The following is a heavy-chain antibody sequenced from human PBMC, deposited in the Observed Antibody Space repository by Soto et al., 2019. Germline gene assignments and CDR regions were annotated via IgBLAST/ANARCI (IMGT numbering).Heavy chain of an antibody. D-gene: IGHD2-15*01. J-gene: IGHJ6*02. V-gene: IGHV3-30-3*01. CDR1: GFTFSIYA. CDR3: SRGDREDTAVVIGARPGEYGMDV. Sequence: ESGGGVVQPGRSLRLSCAASGFTFSIYAMHWVRQAPGKGLEWVAVISYDGARKAYANSVKGRFTISRDTSKNTLYLKMNSLRVEDTAAYYCSRGDREDTAVVIGARPGEYGMDVWGRGTTVTVSS. CDR2: ISYDGARK.